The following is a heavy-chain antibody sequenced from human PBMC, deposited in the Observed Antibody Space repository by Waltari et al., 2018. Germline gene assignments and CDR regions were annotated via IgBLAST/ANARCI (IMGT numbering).Heavy chain of an antibody. CDR2: IYYSGST. CDR3: ARDGEGIAARRSDYYYGMDV. V-gene: IGHV4-59*01. J-gene: IGHJ6*02. D-gene: IGHD6-6*01. Sequence: QVQLQESGPGLVTPSEPLSLTCTVSGGSIRSSYWSCLRHPPGQGLEWIGYIYYSGSTNYNPSLKSRVTISVDTSKNQFSLKLSSVTAADTAVYYCARDGEGIAARRSDYYYGMDVWGQGTTVTVSS. CDR1: GGSIRSSY.